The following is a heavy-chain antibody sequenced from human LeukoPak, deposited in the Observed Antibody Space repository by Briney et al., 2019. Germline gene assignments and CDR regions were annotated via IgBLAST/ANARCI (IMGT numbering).Heavy chain of an antibody. J-gene: IGHJ4*02. CDR1: GYTFTSYG. CDR2: ISAYNGNT. V-gene: IGHV1-18*01. D-gene: IGHD3-10*01. CDR3: ARVRGSHDY. Sequence: ASVKVSCKASGYTFTSYGISWVRQAPGQGLEWMGWISAYNGNTNYAQKFQGRVTMTRNTSISTAYVELSSLRSEDTAVYYCARVRGSHDYWGQGTLVTVSS.